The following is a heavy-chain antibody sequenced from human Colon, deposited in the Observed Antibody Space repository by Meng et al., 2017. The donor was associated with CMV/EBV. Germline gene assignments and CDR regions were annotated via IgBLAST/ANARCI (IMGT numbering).Heavy chain of an antibody. V-gene: IGHV3-11*01. CDR1: GFLCNVYS. Sequence: GFLCNVYSMSWIRQAPGKGLEWISYISSSGRTIYYADSVRGRFTISRDNARNSLFLQMNTLRADDTAVYYCVRTPAAATGWFDPWGQGTLVTVSS. J-gene: IGHJ5*02. CDR3: VRTPAAATGWFDP. CDR2: ISSSGRTI. D-gene: IGHD6-13*01.